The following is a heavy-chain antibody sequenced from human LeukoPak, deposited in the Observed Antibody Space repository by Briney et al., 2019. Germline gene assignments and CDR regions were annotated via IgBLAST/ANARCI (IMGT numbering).Heavy chain of an antibody. Sequence: PSETLSLTCAVSGGSISSSNWWSWVRQPPGKGLEWIGEIYHSGSTNYNPSLKSRVTISVDKSKNQSSLKLSSVTAADTAVYYCARGVRGHYYDSSVRNWFDPWGQGTLVTVS. J-gene: IGHJ5*02. V-gene: IGHV4-4*02. CDR2: IYHSGST. CDR1: GGSISSSNW. D-gene: IGHD3-22*01. CDR3: ARGVRGHYYDSSVRNWFDP.